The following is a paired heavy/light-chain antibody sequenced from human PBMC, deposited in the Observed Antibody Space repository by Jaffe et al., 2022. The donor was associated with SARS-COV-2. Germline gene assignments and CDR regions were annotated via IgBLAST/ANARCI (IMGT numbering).Light chain of an antibody. Sequence: EIVLTQSPGTLSLSPGERATLSCRASQSVSSSYLAWYQQKPGQAPRLLIYGASSRATGIPDRFSGSGSGTDFTLTISRLEPEDFAVYYCQQYGSSPPFTFGPGTKVDIK. J-gene: IGKJ3*01. CDR3: QQYGSSPPFT. CDR2: GAS. CDR1: QSVSSSY. V-gene: IGKV3-20*01.
Heavy chain of an antibody. V-gene: IGHV3-64*01. J-gene: IGHJ6*02. CDR1: GFTFSSYA. CDR2: ISSNGGST. Sequence: EVQLVESGGGLVQPGGSLRLSCAASGFTFSSYAMHWVRQAPGKGLEYVSAISSNGGSTYYANSVKGRFTISRDNSKNTLYLQMGSLRAEDMAVYYCARGMYYYDSSGYAQPVYGMDVWGQGTTVTVSS. D-gene: IGHD3-22*01. CDR3: ARGMYYYDSSGYAQPVYGMDV.